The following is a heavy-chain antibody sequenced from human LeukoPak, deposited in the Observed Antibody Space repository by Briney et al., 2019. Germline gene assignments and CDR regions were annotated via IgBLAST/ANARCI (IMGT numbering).Heavy chain of an antibody. CDR1: GGSFSGYY. V-gene: IGHV4-34*01. CDR3: ARGLQVPAAFGY. J-gene: IGHJ4*02. CDR2: INHSGST. Sequence: PSETLSLTCAVYGGSFSGYYWSWIRQPPGKGLEWIGEINHSGSTNYNPSLKSRVTISVDTSKNQFSLKLSSVTAADTAVYYCARGLQVPAAFGYWDQGTLVTVSS. D-gene: IGHD2-2*01.